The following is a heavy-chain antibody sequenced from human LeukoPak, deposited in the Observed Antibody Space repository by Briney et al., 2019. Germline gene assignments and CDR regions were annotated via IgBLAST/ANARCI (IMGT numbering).Heavy chain of an antibody. CDR2: INPNSGGT. V-gene: IGHV1-2*02. CDR1: GYTFTGYY. J-gene: IGHJ6*02. Sequence: ASVKVSRKASGYTFTGYYMHWVRQAPGQGLEWMGWINPNSGGTNYAQKFQGRVTMTRDTSISTAYMELSRLRSDDTAVYYCARIEIVDIVVVFDMNYYGMDVWGQGTTVTVSS. CDR3: ARIEIVDIVVVFDMNYYGMDV. D-gene: IGHD2-2*01.